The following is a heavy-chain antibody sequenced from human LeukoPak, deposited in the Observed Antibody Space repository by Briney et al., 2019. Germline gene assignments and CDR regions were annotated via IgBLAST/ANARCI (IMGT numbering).Heavy chain of an antibody. CDR2: IYYSGST. J-gene: IGHJ4*02. D-gene: IGHD3-22*01. V-gene: IGHV4-39*01. CDR1: GGSISSTSYY. CDR3: ARSGDYYDSAGYYRLFDY. Sequence: SETLSLTCTVSGGSISSTSYYWGWIRQPPGKGLEWIGTIYYSGSTYYNPSLKSRVTISVDTSKNQFSLKVSSVTAADTAVYYCARSGDYYDSAGYYRLFDYWGQGSLVTVSS.